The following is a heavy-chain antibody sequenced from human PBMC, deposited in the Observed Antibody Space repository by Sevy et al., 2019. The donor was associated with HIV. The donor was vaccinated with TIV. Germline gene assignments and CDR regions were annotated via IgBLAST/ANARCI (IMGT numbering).Heavy chain of an antibody. J-gene: IGHJ6*02. CDR3: ARVIEHYRIGPGAAAGTSDYYYYGMDV. D-gene: IGHD6-13*01. Sequence: GGSLRLSCAASGFTFSSYSMNWVRQAPGKGLEWVSSISSSSSYIYYADSVKGRFTISRDNAKNSLYLQMNSLRAEDTAVYYCARVIEHYRIGPGAAAGTSDYYYYGMDVWGQGTTVTVSS. V-gene: IGHV3-21*01. CDR1: GFTFSSYS. CDR2: ISSSSSYI.